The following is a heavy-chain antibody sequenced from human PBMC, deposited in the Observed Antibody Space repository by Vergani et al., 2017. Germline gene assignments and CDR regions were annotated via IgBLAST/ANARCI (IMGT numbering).Heavy chain of an antibody. CDR3: AIDLYGGDSGWFDP. Sequence: QVRLQVSGPRLVKTSETLSLTCSVSGDSINNYHWTWIRQSAGKGLEWIGRLHNTGALHYNPSLKNRLTLSLDTPKSQFSLRLRSVTATDTAIYYCAIDLYGGDSGWFDPWDQGLLVTVSS. CDR2: LHNTGAL. D-gene: IGHD4-23*01. V-gene: IGHV4-4*07. J-gene: IGHJ5*02. CDR1: GDSINNYH.